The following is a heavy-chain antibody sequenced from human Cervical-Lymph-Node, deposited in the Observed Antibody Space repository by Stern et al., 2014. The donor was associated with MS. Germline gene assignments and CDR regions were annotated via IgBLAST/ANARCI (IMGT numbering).Heavy chain of an antibody. J-gene: IGHJ6*02. CDR2: INPSGAT. Sequence: VQLEESGSEVKKPGASVKVSCKASEYTHNNYLIHWVRQAPGQRPDWMGVINPSGATNSAQKVQDRVTMTTDASTSTFYMELSRLRSEDTAVYYCAVRYCSGGRCYSVPDVWGQGTTVIVSS. CDR3: AVRYCSGGRCYSVPDV. CDR1: EYTHNNYL. D-gene: IGHD2-15*01. V-gene: IGHV1-46*02.